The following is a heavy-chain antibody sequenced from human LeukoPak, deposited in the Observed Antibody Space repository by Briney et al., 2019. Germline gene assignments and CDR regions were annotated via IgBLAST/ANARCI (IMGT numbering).Heavy chain of an antibody. Sequence: SETLSLTCAVYGGSSSGYYWSWIRQPPGKGLEWIGEINHSGSTNYNPSLKSRVTISVDTSKNQFSLKLSSVTAADTAVYYCARGLEGSGRPFDYWGQGTLVTVSS. CDR1: GGSSSGYY. CDR3: ARGLEGSGRPFDY. CDR2: INHSGST. V-gene: IGHV4-34*01. J-gene: IGHJ4*02. D-gene: IGHD6-19*01.